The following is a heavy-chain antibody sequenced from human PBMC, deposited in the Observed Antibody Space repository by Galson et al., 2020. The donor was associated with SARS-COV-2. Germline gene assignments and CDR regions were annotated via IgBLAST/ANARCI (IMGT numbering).Heavy chain of an antibody. CDR3: TREGWQGGY. J-gene: IGHJ4*02. Sequence: GGSLRLSCVVSGFTFEDYWMSWVRQAPGKGLEWVANIRGDGSEENYVDSVKGRFSISRDNAVNSLYLQMNSLRVEDTAVYYCTREGWQGGYWGQGTRVTFSS. V-gene: IGHV3-7*01. D-gene: IGHD6-19*01. CDR2: IRGDGSEE. CDR1: GFTFEDYW.